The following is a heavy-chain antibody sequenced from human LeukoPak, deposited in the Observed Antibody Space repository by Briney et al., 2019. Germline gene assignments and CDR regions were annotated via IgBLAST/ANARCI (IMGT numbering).Heavy chain of an antibody. CDR1: GXAISGYY. CDR3: ARVGSGYDFFDY. V-gene: IGHV4-4*07. Sequence: SETLSLTCTVSGXAISGYYWSWVRQPAGKGLEWLGRVYSSGSTKYNPSLESRVTMSVDTSKNQFSLKLNFVTAADTAVYYCARVGSGYDFFDYWGQGTLVTVSS. CDR2: VYSSGST. J-gene: IGHJ4*02. D-gene: IGHD3/OR15-3a*01.